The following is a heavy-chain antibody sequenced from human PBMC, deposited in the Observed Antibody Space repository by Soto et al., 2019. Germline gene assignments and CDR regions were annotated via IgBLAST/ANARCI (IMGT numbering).Heavy chain of an antibody. CDR3: ARHVEVPGIAVAGTSAFDI. D-gene: IGHD6-19*01. V-gene: IGHV5-51*01. CDR2: IYPGDSDT. CDR1: GYSFTSYW. J-gene: IGHJ3*02. Sequence: GESLKISCKGSGYSFTSYWIGWVRQMPGKGLEWMGIIYPGDSDTRYSPSFQGQVTISADKSISTAYLQWSSLKASDTAMYYCARHVEVPGIAVAGTSAFDIWGQGTMVTVS.